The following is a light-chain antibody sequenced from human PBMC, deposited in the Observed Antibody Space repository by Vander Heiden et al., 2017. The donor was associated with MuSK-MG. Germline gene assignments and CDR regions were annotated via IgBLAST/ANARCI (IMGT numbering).Light chain of an antibody. Sequence: QSALTQPPSASGSPGQSVTISCTGTSSDVGGDDYVYWYKQHPGKAPQLIMYEVSRSPASVSARFSASKSGTTASLTVSGHAAADDADYHCLSDAGSNNLVFGGGTKRTVL. CDR3: LSDAGSNNLV. V-gene: IGLV2-8*01. J-gene: IGLJ2*01. CDR2: EVS. CDR1: SSDVGGDDY.